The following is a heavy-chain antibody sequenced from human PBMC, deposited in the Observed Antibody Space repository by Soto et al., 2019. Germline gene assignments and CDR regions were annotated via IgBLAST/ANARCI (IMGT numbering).Heavy chain of an antibody. CDR2: MNPNSGNT. CDR3: ARERTGTTSMDV. CDR1: GYTFTSYD. V-gene: IGHV1-8*01. J-gene: IGHJ6*02. D-gene: IGHD1-1*01. Sequence: QVQLVQSGAEVKKPGASVKVSCKASGYTFTSYDNNWVRQATGQGLEWMGWMNPNSGNTGYAQKFQGRVTMTRNTSISTAYMELSSLRSEDTAVSYCARERTGTTSMDVWGQGTTVTVSS.